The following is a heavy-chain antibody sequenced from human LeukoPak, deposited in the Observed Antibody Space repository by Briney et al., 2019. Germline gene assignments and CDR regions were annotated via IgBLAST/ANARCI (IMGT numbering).Heavy chain of an antibody. CDR1: GGSISSGDYY. J-gene: IGHJ6*02. CDR2: TYYSGST. Sequence: SETLSLTCTVSGGSISSGDYYWSWIRQPPGKGLEWIGNTYYSGSTYYNPSLKSRVTISVDTSKNQFSLKLSSVTAADTAVYYCATLKELLEGYYYYYGMDVWGQGTTVTVSS. V-gene: IGHV4-31*03. D-gene: IGHD2-15*01. CDR3: ATLKELLEGYYYYYGMDV.